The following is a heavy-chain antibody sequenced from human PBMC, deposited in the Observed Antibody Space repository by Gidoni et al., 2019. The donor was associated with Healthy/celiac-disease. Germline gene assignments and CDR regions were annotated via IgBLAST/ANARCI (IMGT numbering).Heavy chain of an antibody. V-gene: IGHV1-69*01. CDR2: IIPIFGTA. J-gene: IGHJ4*02. CDR3: ARARSGSYSGFDY. Sequence: QVQLVQSGAEVKTPGSSVKVSCKASGGTFSSYAISWVGQAPGKGLEWLGGIIPIFGTANDAQKFQGRVTITADESTSTAYMELSSLRSEDTAVYYCARARSGSYSGFDYWGQGTLVTVSS. CDR1: GGTFSSYA. D-gene: IGHD1-26*01.